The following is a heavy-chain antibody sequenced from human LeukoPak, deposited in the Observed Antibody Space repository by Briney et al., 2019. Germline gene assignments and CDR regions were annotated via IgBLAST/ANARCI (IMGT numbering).Heavy chain of an antibody. V-gene: IGHV4-59*01. CDR2: MYYSGST. D-gene: IGHD5-12*01. CDR1: GDSISTYY. CDR3: ARGATQFDY. Sequence: SETLSLTCTVSGDSISTYYWSCIRQPPGKGLEWIGYMYYSGSTNYNPSLKSRVTVSVDTSKNQFSLKVSSVTAADTAVYYCARGATQFDYWGQGTLVTVSS. J-gene: IGHJ4*02.